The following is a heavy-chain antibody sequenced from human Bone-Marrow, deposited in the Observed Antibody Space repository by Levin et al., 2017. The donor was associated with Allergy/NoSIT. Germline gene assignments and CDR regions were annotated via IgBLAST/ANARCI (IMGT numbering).Heavy chain of an antibody. Sequence: PSETLSLTCTVSGVSITSGSYYWSWIRQPAGKGLEWIGHSYTSGNITYNPSLKSRVTISLDPSKNQFSLKLRSVTAADTAGYYCARVLQYSYYYTDVWGKGTMVTVSS. CDR2: SYTSGNI. CDR1: GVSITSGSYY. V-gene: IGHV4-61*09. J-gene: IGHJ6*03. D-gene: IGHD2-21*01. CDR3: ARVLQYSYYYTDV.